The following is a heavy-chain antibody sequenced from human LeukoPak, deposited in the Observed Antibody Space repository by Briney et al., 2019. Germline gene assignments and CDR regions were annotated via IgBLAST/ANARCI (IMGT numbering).Heavy chain of an antibody. CDR1: GFTFSSYA. V-gene: IGHV3-30-3*01. CDR3: ARGAPERISSSTNYYFAY. Sequence: AGSLRLSCAASGFTFSSYAMYWVRQAPGKGLEWVAVISYDGNNKYYADSVKGRFTLSRDDSKNTLSLQMNSLRAEDTAVYYCARGAPERISSSTNYYFAYWGQGTLVTVSS. CDR2: ISYDGNNK. D-gene: IGHD6-6*01. J-gene: IGHJ4*02.